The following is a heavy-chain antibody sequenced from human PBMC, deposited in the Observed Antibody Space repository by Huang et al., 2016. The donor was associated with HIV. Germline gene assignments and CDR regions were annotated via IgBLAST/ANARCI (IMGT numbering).Heavy chain of an antibody. J-gene: IGHJ4*02. Sequence: QVQLVESGGGVVQPGWSLRLSCAAFGFTFNKFDMHWGRQAPGKGLEWVAIISYDGSSKYHADSVKGRFTISIDNSKNTVYLQMNSLRVEDTAVYYCAKDGRGSGTYYDYFEYWGQGTLVTVSS. CDR1: GFTFNKFD. CDR2: ISYDGSSK. CDR3: AKDGRGSGTYYDYFEY. D-gene: IGHD1-26*01. V-gene: IGHV3-30*18.